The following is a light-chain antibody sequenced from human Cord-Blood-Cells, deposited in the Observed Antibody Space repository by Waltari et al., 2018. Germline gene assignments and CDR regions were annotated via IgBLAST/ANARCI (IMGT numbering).Light chain of an antibody. Sequence: SALTQPASVSGSPGQSMPISCTGTSSDVGSYHLVSWYQPHPGKAPKLMIYAGSKRLSGVSNRFSGSKAGNTASLTISGLQAEDEADYYCCSYAGSSTYVFGTGTKVTVL. CDR2: AGS. CDR3: CSYAGSSTYV. CDR1: SSDVGSYHL. J-gene: IGLJ1*01. V-gene: IGLV2-23*01.